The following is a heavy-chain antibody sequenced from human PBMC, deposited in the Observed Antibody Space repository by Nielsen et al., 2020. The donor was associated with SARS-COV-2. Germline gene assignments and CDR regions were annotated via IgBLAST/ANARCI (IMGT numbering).Heavy chain of an antibody. V-gene: IGHV3-30-3*01. D-gene: IGHD6-19*01. J-gene: IGHJ4*02. CDR3: AREMYSSGWD. CDR1: GFTFSSYA. CDR2: ISYDGSNK. Sequence: GESLKISCAASGFTFSSYAMHWVRQAPGKGLEWVAVISYDGSNKYYADSVKDRFTISRDNSKNTLYLQMNSLRGEDTGVYYCAREMYSSGWDWGQGTQVTVSS.